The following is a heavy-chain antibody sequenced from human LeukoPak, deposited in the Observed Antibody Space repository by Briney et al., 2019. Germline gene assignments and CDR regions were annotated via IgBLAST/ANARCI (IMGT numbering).Heavy chain of an antibody. J-gene: IGHJ4*02. CDR3: AREWDSGTYRYFDF. CDR1: GFTFSSYA. CDR2: SSTSGGFR. Sequence: HPGGSLRLSCAASGFTFSSYAMSWVRQAPGKGLEWVSYSSTSGGFRYYADSVKGRFTISRDNTKRTVYLQMDRLRVEDSALYYCAREWDSGTYRYFDFWGQGTLVTVSS. D-gene: IGHD1-26*01. V-gene: IGHV3-48*03.